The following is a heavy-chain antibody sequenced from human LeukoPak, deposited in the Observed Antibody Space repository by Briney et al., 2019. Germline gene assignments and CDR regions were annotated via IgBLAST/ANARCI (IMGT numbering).Heavy chain of an antibody. D-gene: IGHD1-26*01. CDR2: IKSNTHGGTT. V-gene: IGHV3-15*01. J-gene: IGHJ4*02. CDR3: AGGTYPSFYYFDY. CDR1: GFTFTNAW. Sequence: GGSLRLSCAASGFTFTNAWMSWVRQAPGKGLEWVGRIKSNTHGGTTDYAAPVKGRFTISRDDSKNTLYLQMDSLRTEDTAVYYCAGGTYPSFYYFDYWGQGTLVTVSS.